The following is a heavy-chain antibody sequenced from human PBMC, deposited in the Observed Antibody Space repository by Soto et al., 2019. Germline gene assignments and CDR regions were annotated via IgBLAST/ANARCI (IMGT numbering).Heavy chain of an antibody. D-gene: IGHD5-12*01. J-gene: IGHJ4*02. V-gene: IGHV3-20*01. Sequence: GGSLRLSCAASGFTFDDYGMSWVRQAPGKGLEWVSGINWNGGSTGYADSVKGRFSITRDNAKNSLYLQMNSLRAEDAALCRRARVRRDGYNYYLDYWGQGTLVTVSS. CDR3: ARVRRDGYNYYLDY. CDR1: GFTFDDYG. CDR2: INWNGGST.